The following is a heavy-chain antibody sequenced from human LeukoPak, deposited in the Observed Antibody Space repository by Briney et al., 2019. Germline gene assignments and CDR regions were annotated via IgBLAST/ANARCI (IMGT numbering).Heavy chain of an antibody. J-gene: IGHJ4*02. Sequence: GGSLRLSCAASGFTFNNAWMTWVRQAPGKGLEWVALIWHDGSNKYYADSVKGRFTISRDNSKNTLHLQMNSLRAEDTAVYYCARDPLRSYYGSGSPPDYWGQGTLVTVSS. D-gene: IGHD3-10*01. CDR1: GFTFNNAW. CDR3: ARDPLRSYYGSGSPPDY. CDR2: IWHDGSNK. V-gene: IGHV3-33*08.